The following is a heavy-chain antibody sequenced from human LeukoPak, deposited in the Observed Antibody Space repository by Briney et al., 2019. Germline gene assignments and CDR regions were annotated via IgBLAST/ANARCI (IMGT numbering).Heavy chain of an antibody. CDR3: AKQMMERQQYYYMVV. CDR1: GLIFSTCG. Sequence: PGGSLRLSCVASGLIFSTCGMHWVRQAPGKGLEWLTHIRYDESATYYADSVKGRFTISRENSKNTLYLQMNSLRGEGTAVYYSAKQMMERQQYYYMVVGRRRTSVTVSS. CDR2: IRYDESAT. V-gene: IGHV3-30*02. D-gene: IGHD6-13*01. J-gene: IGHJ6*03.